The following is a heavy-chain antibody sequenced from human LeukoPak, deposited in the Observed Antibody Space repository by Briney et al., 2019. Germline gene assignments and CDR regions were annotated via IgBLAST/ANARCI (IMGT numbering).Heavy chain of an antibody. V-gene: IGHV3-15*07. CDR2: IKPKTDGGAT. CDR3: TTGIRGD. D-gene: IGHD3-10*01. J-gene: IGHJ4*02. CDR1: GFTFSNAY. Sequence: NSGGSLRLSCAASGFTFSNAYMNWVRQAPGKGLEWVGRIKPKTDGGATDYAAPVKGRFTISRDDSKNTLNLQMNSLKTEDTAVYYCTTGIRGDWGQGTLVTVSS.